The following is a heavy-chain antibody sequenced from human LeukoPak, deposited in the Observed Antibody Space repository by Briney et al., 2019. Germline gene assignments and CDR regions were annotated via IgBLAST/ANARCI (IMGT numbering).Heavy chain of an antibody. Sequence: SETLSLTCTVSGGSISSYNWSWIRQPAGEGLEWIGRIYTSGSTNYNTSLKSRVTMSVDTSKNQFSLNLSSVTAADTAVYYCASIVVVTAADPSDAFDIWGQETMVTVSS. D-gene: IGHD2-21*02. CDR3: ASIVVVTAADPSDAFDI. CDR2: IYTSGST. V-gene: IGHV4-4*07. J-gene: IGHJ3*02. CDR1: GGSISSYN.